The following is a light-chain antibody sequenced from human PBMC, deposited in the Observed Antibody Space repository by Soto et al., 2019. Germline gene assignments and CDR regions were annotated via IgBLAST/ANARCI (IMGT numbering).Light chain of an antibody. V-gene: IGKV3-20*01. Sequence: EIVLTQSPGTLSLSPGERATLSCRASQSVSSSYLAWYQQKPGQAPRLLIYGASSRATGIPDRFSGSGSGTDFTLTISRLEPEYFAVYYCQPYGSAYTFGQGTKLEIK. J-gene: IGKJ2*01. CDR3: QPYGSAYT. CDR1: QSVSSSY. CDR2: GAS.